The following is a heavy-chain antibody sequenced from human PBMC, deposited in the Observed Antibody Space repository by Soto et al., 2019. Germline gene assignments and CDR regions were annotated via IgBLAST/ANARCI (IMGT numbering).Heavy chain of an antibody. V-gene: IGHV3-23*01. J-gene: IGHJ3*01. Sequence: EVQLLESGGGLVQPGGSLRLSCTASGFTFSGYGMNWVRQAPGKWLEWVSSIGVTSGSALYADSVKGRFTLSRDNSKNTVDLQMNSLRVEDTAVYYCAKDAPSEDAFDVWGQGTMVTVSS. CDR2: IGVTSGSA. CDR3: AKDAPSEDAFDV. CDR1: GFTFSGYG.